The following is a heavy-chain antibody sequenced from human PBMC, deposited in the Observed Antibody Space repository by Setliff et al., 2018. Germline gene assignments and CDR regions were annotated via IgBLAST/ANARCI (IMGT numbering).Heavy chain of an antibody. D-gene: IGHD3-3*01. CDR2: INPNSGGT. J-gene: IGHJ3*02. V-gene: IGHV1-2*02. CDR3: ARDRYYNSWSGTSITAPHDAFDI. Sequence: GASVKVSCKASGYTFTGYYMHWVRQAPGQGLEWMGWINPNSGGTNPAQKFQGRVTMTRDTSTSTVYMEVSSLRSEDTAVYYCARDRYYNSWSGTSITAPHDAFDIWGQGTMVTVSS. CDR1: GYTFTGYY.